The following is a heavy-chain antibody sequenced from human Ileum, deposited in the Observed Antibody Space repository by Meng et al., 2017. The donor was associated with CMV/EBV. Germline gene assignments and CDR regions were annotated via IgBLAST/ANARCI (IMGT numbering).Heavy chain of an antibody. Sequence: QGQLQGRGAGLLGPPETRSLPGTVSGGSIGSGDYYWSWIRPPAGKGLEWIGRIHISGATNYNPSLKSRVTMSVDTSKNQFSLKVRSVTAADTAVYYCAREMSRTGFFDYWGQGNLVTVSS. J-gene: IGHJ4*02. CDR2: IHISGAT. CDR3: AREMSRTGFFDY. D-gene: IGHD1-1*01. CDR1: GGSIGSGDYY. V-gene: IGHV4-61*02.